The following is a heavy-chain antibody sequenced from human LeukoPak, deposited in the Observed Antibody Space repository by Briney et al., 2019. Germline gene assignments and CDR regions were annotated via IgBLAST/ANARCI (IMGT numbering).Heavy chain of an antibody. D-gene: IGHD2-15*01. CDR2: IYYSGST. J-gene: IGHJ4*02. CDR1: GGSISSGDYY. CDR3: AREGGYCSGGSCCCFDY. V-gene: IGHV4-30-4*01. Sequence: SETPSLTCTVSGGSISSGDYYWSWIRQPPGKGLEWIGYIYYSGSTYYNPSLKSRVTISVDTSKNQFSLKLSSVTAADTAVYYCAREGGYCSGGSCCCFDYWGQGTLVTVSS.